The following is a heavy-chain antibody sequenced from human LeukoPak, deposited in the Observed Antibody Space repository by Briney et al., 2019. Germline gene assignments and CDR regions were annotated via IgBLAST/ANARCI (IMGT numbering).Heavy chain of an antibody. V-gene: IGHV4-61*08. CDR1: GGSISSGGYY. Sequence: SQTLSLTCTVSGGSISSGGYYWSWIRQHPGKGLEWIGYIYYSGSTNYNPSLKSRVTISVDTSKNQFSLKLSSVTAADTAVYYCARETPRYCSSTSRYNWFDPWGQGTLVTVSS. CDR3: ARETPRYCSSTSRYNWFDP. CDR2: IYYSGST. J-gene: IGHJ5*02. D-gene: IGHD2-2*01.